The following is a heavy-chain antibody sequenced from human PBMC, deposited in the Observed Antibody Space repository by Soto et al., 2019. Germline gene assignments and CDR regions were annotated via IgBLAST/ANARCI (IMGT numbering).Heavy chain of an antibody. V-gene: IGHV3-9*01. CDR3: AKVHPPRDGIFGGEMEKDYYYYYGMDV. D-gene: IGHD3-3*01. Sequence: GGSLRLSCAASGFTFDDYAMHWVRQAPGKGLEWVSGISWNSGSIGYADSVKGRFTISRDNAKNSLYLQMNSLRAEDTALYYCAKVHPPRDGIFGGEMEKDYYYYYGMDVWGQGTTVTVSS. CDR2: ISWNSGSI. J-gene: IGHJ6*01. CDR1: GFTFDDYA.